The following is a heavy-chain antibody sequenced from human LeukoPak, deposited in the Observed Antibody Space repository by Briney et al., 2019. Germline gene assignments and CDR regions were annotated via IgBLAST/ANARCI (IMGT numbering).Heavy chain of an antibody. CDR3: TRDQTPYY. Sequence: GGSLRLSCTASGFTFGDYAMTWVRQAPGKGLEWVGFIRSKVYGGAPEYAASVKGRFTISRDDSKGIAYLQMNSLKTEDTAVYYCTRDQTPYYWGQGTLVTVSS. CDR1: GFTFGDYA. CDR2: IRSKVYGGAP. V-gene: IGHV3-49*04. J-gene: IGHJ4*02.